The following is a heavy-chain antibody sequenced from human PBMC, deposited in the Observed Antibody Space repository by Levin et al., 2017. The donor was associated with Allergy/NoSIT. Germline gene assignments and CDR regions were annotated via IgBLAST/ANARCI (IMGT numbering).Heavy chain of an antibody. J-gene: IGHJ6*03. CDR3: ARDGSVWGSYRAYYYYYMDV. CDR2: IWYDGSNK. Sequence: QAGGSLRLSCAASGFTFSSYGMHWVRQAPGKGLEWVAVIWYDGSNKYYADSVKGRFTISRDNSKNTLYLQMNSLRAEDTAVYYCARDGSVWGSYRAYYYYYMDVWGKGTTVTVSS. CDR1: GFTFSSYG. V-gene: IGHV3-33*01. D-gene: IGHD3-16*02.